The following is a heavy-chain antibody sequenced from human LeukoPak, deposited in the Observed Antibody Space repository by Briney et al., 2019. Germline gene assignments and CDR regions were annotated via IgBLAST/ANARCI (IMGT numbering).Heavy chain of an antibody. CDR1: GGTFSSYA. V-gene: IGHV1-2*02. CDR2: INPNSGGT. J-gene: IGHJ4*02. Sequence: ASVKVSCKASGGTFSSYAISWVRQAPGQGLEWMGWINPNSGGTNYAQKFQGRVTMTRDTSISTAYMELSRLRSDDTAVYYCARPAAGRYSSGWYEEYYFDYWGQGTLVTVSS. D-gene: IGHD6-19*01. CDR3: ARPAAGRYSSGWYEEYYFDY.